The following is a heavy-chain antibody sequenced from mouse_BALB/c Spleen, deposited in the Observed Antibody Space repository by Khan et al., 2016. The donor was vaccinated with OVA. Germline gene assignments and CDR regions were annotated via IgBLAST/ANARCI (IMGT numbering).Heavy chain of an antibody. D-gene: IGHD2-14*01. CDR1: GFSLTIYG. V-gene: IGHV2-4-1*01. CDR3: ARHSYRYDFTY. J-gene: IGHJ3*01. Sequence: QVQLQQPGPGLVQPSQSLSITCTVSGFSLTIYGIHWVRQSPGKGLEWLGVIWSGGRTDYNAAFISRLSITKDELKNQGFFKVNSLQADATAISYGARHSYRYDFTYWGQGTLVTVSA. CDR2: IWSGGRT.